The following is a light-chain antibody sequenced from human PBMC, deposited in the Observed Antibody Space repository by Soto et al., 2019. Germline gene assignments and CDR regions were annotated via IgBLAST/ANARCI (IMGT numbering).Light chain of an antibody. CDR2: GNS. CDR1: SSNIGAGYD. CDR3: QSYDSSLSGDV. Sequence: QSVLTQPPSVSGAPGQRVTISCTGSSSNIGAGYDVHWYQQLPGTAPKLLIYGNSNRPSGVPDRFSGSKSGTSASLAITGLQAEDEADYYCQSYDSSLSGDVCGAGTKLTV. V-gene: IGLV1-40*01. J-gene: IGLJ1*01.